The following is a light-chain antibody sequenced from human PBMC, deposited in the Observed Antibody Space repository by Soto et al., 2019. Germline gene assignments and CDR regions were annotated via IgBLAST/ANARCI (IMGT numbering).Light chain of an antibody. CDR3: ISYTSDELRYV. J-gene: IGLJ1*01. CDR1: NSDVGIYDF. V-gene: IGLV2-14*01. CDR2: EVS. Sequence: QSVLTQPASVSGTPGQSITISCTGSNSDVGIYDFVSWYQHHPVRAPKLIVSEVSNRPSGVSKRFSGSKSGNTASLTISGLQSEDEADYYLISYTSDELRYVFRNGTKVTV.